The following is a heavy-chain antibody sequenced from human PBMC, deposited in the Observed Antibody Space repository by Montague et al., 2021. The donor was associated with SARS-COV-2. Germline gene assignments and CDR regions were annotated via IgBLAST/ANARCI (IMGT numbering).Heavy chain of an antibody. CDR2: IHYRGSN. D-gene: IGHD3-10*01. Sequence: SETLSLTCFVSGGSIGSYYWSWLRQPPGKGLEWIGHIHYRGSNTYSTSFKSRVTISIDTPKNQFSLKLSSVTAADTAVYYCARSLDPSGTYYLPYWGQGTLVTVSS. J-gene: IGHJ4*02. CDR3: ARSLDPSGTYYLPY. V-gene: IGHV4-59*01. CDR1: GGSIGSYY.